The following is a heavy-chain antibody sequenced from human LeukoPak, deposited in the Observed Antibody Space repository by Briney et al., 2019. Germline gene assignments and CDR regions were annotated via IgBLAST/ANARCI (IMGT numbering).Heavy chain of an antibody. D-gene: IGHD5-18*01. CDR1: GYSISSGYY. CDR3: ALKIGDAAIFDY. CDR2: IYHNGNT. J-gene: IGHJ4*02. V-gene: IGHV4-38-2*02. Sequence: SETLSLTCTVSGYSISSGYYWGWIRQPPGKGLEWIVNIYHNGNTYYSPSLKSRVTISVDTSRNQFSLRLSSVTAADTAVYYCALKIGDAAIFDYWGQGTLVTVSS.